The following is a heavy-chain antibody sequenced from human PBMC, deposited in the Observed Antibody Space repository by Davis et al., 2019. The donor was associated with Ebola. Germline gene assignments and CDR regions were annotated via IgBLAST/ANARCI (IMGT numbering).Heavy chain of an antibody. Sequence: EESLKISCKGSGYSFTSYWISWVRQMPGKGLEWTGRIDPSDSYTNYSPSFQGHVTISADKSISTAYLQWSSLKASDTAMYYCARPKYYYYGMDVWGQGTTVTVSS. V-gene: IGHV5-10-1*01. J-gene: IGHJ6*02. CDR3: ARPKYYYYGMDV. CDR1: GYSFTSYW. CDR2: IDPSDSYT.